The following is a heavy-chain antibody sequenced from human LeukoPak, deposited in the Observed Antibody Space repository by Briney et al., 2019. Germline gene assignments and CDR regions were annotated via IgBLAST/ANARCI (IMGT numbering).Heavy chain of an antibody. J-gene: IGHJ4*02. CDR1: RGSINDNY. Sequence: SETLSLTCTVSRGSINDNYWTWIRQPPGKGLEWIGNIYYRGSTNYNPSLKSRVTISVDTSKSQFSLKLSSVSAADTAVYYCARYEISAWNYYFDYWGQGTLVTVSS. V-gene: IGHV4-59*01. D-gene: IGHD1-1*01. CDR2: IYYRGST. CDR3: ARYEISAWNYYFDY.